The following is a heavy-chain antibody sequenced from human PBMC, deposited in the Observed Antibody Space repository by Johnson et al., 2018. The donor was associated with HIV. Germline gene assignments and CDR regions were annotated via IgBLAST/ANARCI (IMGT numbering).Heavy chain of an antibody. CDR2: ITYDGSNK. CDR3: ARGAFLKVYVSDVAFDI. CDR1: RFTFSNYA. Sequence: QVQLVESGGGVVQPGKSLRLSCSASRFTFSNYAMNWVRQAPGKGLEWMAIITYDGSNKNYADSVKGRVTISRDKSKNTLYLQLNNLLAEDTAVYYCARGAFLKVYVSDVAFDIWGQGTMVTVSS. D-gene: IGHD2-8*01. J-gene: IGHJ3*02. V-gene: IGHV3-30*03.